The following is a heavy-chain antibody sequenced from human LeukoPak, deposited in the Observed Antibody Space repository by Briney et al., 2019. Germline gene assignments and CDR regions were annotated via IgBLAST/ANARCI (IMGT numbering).Heavy chain of an antibody. D-gene: IGHD3-22*01. Sequence: ASVKVSCKASGYTFTSCGISWVRQAPGQGLEWMGWISAYNGNTNYAQKLQGRVTMTTDTSTSTAYMELRSLRSDDTAVYYCARAPLMYYYDSSGPPDYWGQGTLVTVSS. J-gene: IGHJ4*02. CDR3: ARAPLMYYYDSSGPPDY. CDR1: GYTFTSCG. CDR2: ISAYNGNT. V-gene: IGHV1-18*01.